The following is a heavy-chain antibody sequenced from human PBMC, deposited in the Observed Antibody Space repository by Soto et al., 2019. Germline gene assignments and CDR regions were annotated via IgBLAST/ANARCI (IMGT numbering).Heavy chain of an antibody. D-gene: IGHD3-10*01. CDR3: ARVSFPYGSGSYYRY. CDR1: GYTFTNYT. CDR2: INAGNGNT. Sequence: ASVKVSCKASGYTFTNYTINWVLQAPGQGLEWMGWINAGNGNTKYSQKFQGRVTITRDTSASTAYMELSSLRSEDTAVYYCARVSFPYGSGSYYRYWGQGTLVTVSS. V-gene: IGHV1-3*01. J-gene: IGHJ4*02.